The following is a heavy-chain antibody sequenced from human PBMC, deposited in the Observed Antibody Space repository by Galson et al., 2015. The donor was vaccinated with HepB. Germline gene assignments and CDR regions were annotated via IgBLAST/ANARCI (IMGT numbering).Heavy chain of an antibody. CDR1: GFNFNGYW. J-gene: IGHJ3*01. D-gene: IGHD2-15*01. CDR3: ARGLLRTPRSAFDL. V-gene: IGHV3-74*01. Sequence: SLRLSCAASGFNFNGYWMHWVRQAPEKGLVWVSRIYSDGSNTDYADSVKGRFTISRDNAKNTPYLQMTSLRAEDTAVYYCARGLLRTPRSAFDLWCQGTMVTVSS. CDR2: IYSDGSNT.